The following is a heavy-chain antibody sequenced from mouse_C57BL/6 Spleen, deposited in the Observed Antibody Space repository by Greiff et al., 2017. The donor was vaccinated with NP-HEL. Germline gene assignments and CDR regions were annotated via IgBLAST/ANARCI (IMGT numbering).Heavy chain of an antibody. J-gene: IGHJ1*03. V-gene: IGHV5-17*01. CDR2: ISSGSSTI. CDR3: LSVVATTDWYFDV. D-gene: IGHD1-1*01. Sequence: EVKLVESGGGLVKPGGSLKLSCAASGFTFSDYGMHWVRQAPEKGLEWVAYISSGSSTIYYADTVKGRFTISRDNAKNTLFLQMTSLRSEDTAMYYCLSVVATTDWYFDVWGTGTTVTVSS. CDR1: GFTFSDYG.